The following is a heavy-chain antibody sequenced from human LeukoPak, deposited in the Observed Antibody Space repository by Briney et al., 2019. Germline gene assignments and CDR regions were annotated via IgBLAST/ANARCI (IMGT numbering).Heavy chain of an antibody. CDR3: ARDKGDYDTSGSLFVF. CDR2: IKVDGSEK. D-gene: IGHD3-22*01. CDR1: GFTFSSYS. J-gene: IGHJ4*02. Sequence: GGSLRLSCAASGFTFSSYSMNWVRQAPGKGLEWVANIKVDGSEKYYVDSVKGRFTISRDNAKNSLFLQMNSLRAEDTAVYYCARDKGDYDTSGSLFVFGGQGTLVTVSS. V-gene: IGHV3-7*03.